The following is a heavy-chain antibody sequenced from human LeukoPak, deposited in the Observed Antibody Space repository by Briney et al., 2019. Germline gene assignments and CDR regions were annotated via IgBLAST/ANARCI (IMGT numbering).Heavy chain of an antibody. CDR3: ARVEGQYDILTGYQGKYYFDY. V-gene: IGHV1-69*01. D-gene: IGHD3-9*01. CDR1: GGTFSSYA. Sequence: GSSVKVSCKASGGTFSSYAISWVRQAPGQGLELMGGIIPIFGTANYAQKFQGRVTVTADESTSTAYMELSSLRSEDTAVYYCARVEGQYDILTGYQGKYYFDYWGQGTLVTVSS. J-gene: IGHJ4*02. CDR2: IIPIFGTA.